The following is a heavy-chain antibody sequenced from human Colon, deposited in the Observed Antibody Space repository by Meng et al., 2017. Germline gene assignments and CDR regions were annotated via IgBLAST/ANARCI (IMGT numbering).Heavy chain of an antibody. J-gene: IGHJ4*02. V-gene: IGHV4-4*02. D-gene: IGHD1/OR15-1a*01. CDR2: IYHSGIT. Sequence: QVQLQESGPGLVKPSGTLSLTCTVSGDSISSVNWWTWVRQSPGKGLEWIGEIYHSGITNYNPSLKSRVTMSLDKSKNTFSLNLSSVTAADTAFYYCARSPLRNRRGDERGQGTLVTVSS. CDR1: GDSISSVNW. CDR3: ARSPLRNRRGDE.